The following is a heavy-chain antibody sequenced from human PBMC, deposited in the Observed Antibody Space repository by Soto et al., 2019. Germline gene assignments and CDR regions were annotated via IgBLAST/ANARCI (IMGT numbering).Heavy chain of an antibody. D-gene: IGHD3-16*01. Sequence: QVQLQESGPGLVKPSETLSLTCTVSGGSISSYYWCWTRQPAGKGLEWIGRFYPTGKTNYNPSLQSRLTMSAGTSRTQFSLNLASVTAADTAVYYCARCGLDYSMDVWGQGTTVTVSS. V-gene: IGHV4-4*07. CDR2: FYPTGKT. J-gene: IGHJ6*02. CDR1: GGSISSYY. CDR3: ARCGLDYSMDV.